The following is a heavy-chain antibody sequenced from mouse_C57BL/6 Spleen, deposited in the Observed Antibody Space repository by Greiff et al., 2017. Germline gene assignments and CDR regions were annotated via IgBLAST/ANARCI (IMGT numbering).Heavy chain of an antibody. V-gene: IGHV5-16*01. Sequence: EVMLVESEGGLVQPGSSMKLSCTASGFTFSDYYMAWVRQVPEKGLEWVANINYDGSSTYYLDSLKSRFIISRDNAKNILYLQMSSLKSEDTATYYCAREGGYYGSSYEYFDVWGTGTTVTVSS. J-gene: IGHJ1*03. CDR2: INYDGSST. D-gene: IGHD1-1*01. CDR3: AREGGYYGSSYEYFDV. CDR1: GFTFSDYY.